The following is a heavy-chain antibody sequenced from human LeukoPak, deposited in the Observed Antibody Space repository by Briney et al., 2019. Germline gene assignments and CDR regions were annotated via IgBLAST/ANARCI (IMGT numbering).Heavy chain of an antibody. V-gene: IGHV3-7*01. CDR2: IKEDGSGK. CDR3: ARDRSPSQHYDYVWGSYRPQPDAFDI. D-gene: IGHD3-16*02. Sequence: PGGSLRLSCAASGLTFRSYWMTWVRQAPGKGLEWVANIKEDGSGKYYVDSVKGRFTISRDNAKNSLYLQMNSLRAEDTAVYYCARDRSPSQHYDYVWGSYRPQPDAFDIWGQGTMVTVSS. J-gene: IGHJ3*02. CDR1: GLTFRSYW.